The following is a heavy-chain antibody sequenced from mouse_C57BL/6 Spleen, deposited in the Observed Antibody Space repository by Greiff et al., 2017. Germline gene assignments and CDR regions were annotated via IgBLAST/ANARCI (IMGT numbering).Heavy chain of an antibody. Sequence: VQLKDSGPELVKPGASVKISCKASGYTFTDYYMNWVKQSHGKSLEWIGDINPNNGGTSYNQKFKGKATLTVDKSSSTAYMELRSLTSEDSAVYYCAKLVYYFDYWGQGTTLTVSS. D-gene: IGHD4-1*01. CDR1: GYTFTDYY. V-gene: IGHV1-26*01. CDR2: INPNNGGT. J-gene: IGHJ2*01. CDR3: AKLVYYFDY.